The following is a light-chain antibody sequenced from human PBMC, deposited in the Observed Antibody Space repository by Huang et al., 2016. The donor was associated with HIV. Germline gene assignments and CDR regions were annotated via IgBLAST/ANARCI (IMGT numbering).Light chain of an antibody. J-gene: IGKJ2*01. CDR3: QHYDNLPYT. CDR1: QDISNY. CDR2: DAS. V-gene: IGKV1-33*01. Sequence: DIQMTQSPSSLSASVGDRVTITCQASQDISNYLNWYQHKPGKAPKLLIYDASNLETGFPSRFSGSGSGTAFTFTISSLEPEDIATYYCQHYDNLPYTFGQGTKLEI.